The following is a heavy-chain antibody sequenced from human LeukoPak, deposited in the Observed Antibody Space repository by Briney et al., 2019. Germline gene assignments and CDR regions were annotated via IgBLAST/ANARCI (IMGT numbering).Heavy chain of an antibody. V-gene: IGHV3-33*01. D-gene: IGHD5-18*01. J-gene: IGHJ4*02. Sequence: GGSLRLSCAASGFTFSSYGMHWVRQAPGKGLEWVAVIWYDGSNKYYADSVKGRFTISRDNSKNTLYLQMNSLRAGDTAVYYCASFEGRYSYGLTPFDYWGQGTLVTVSS. CDR2: IWYDGSNK. CDR1: GFTFSSYG. CDR3: ASFEGRYSYGLTPFDY.